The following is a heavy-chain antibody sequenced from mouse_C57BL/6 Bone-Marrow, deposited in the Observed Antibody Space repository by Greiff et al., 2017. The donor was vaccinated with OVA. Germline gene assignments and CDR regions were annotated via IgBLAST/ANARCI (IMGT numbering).Heavy chain of an antibody. Sequence: DVQLVESGGGLVKPGGSLKLSCAASGFTFSDYGMHWVRQAPEKGLAWVAYISSGSSTIYYADTVKGRFTISRDNAKNTLFLQMTSLRSEDTAMYYCARRWLLHAWFAYWGQGTLVTVSA. V-gene: IGHV5-17*01. J-gene: IGHJ3*01. CDR2: ISSGSSTI. CDR1: GFTFSDYG. D-gene: IGHD2-3*01. CDR3: ARRWLLHAWFAY.